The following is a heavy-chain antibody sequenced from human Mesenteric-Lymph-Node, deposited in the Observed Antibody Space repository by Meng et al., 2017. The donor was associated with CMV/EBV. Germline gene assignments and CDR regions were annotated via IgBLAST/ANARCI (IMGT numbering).Heavy chain of an antibody. CDR1: GGSVSSGSYY. CDR2: IYHSGST. J-gene: IGHJ4*02. V-gene: IGHV4-61*01. D-gene: IGHD6-6*01. CDR3: ARIRGSSVVDY. Sequence: GSLRLSCTVSGGSVSSGSYYWSWIRQPPGKGLEWIGYIYHSGSTNYNPSLKSRVTVSIDTSKKQFSLKLSSVTAADTAVYYCARIRGSSVVDYWGQGTLVTVSS.